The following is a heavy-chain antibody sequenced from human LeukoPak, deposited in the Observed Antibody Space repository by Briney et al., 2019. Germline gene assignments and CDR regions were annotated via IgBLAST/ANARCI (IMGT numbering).Heavy chain of an antibody. Sequence: GGSLRLSCAASGFTFSSFAMSWVRRAPGKGLEWVSTISGSGGTTNYADSVKGRFTFSRDNSKNTLYLQMNSLRAEDTAVYYCAKDLPDYGDYIEGYWGQGTLVTVSS. V-gene: IGHV3-23*01. CDR3: AKDLPDYGDYIEGY. J-gene: IGHJ4*02. CDR1: GFTFSSFA. CDR2: ISGSGGTT. D-gene: IGHD4-17*01.